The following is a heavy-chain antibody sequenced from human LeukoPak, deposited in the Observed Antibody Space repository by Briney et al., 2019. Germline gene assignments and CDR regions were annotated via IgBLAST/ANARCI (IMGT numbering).Heavy chain of an antibody. J-gene: IGHJ4*02. CDR1: GFPFSIYE. D-gene: IGHD6-19*01. CDR3: ALLAVASDFDY. CDR2: IGSSGTTI. V-gene: IGHV3-48*03. Sequence: AGGSLRLSCAVSGFPFSIYEMNWVRQAPGKGREWVSNIGSSGTTIYYADSVKGRFSISRDNAKSSLYLQMNSLRVEDTAVYYCALLAVASDFDYWGQGALVTVSS.